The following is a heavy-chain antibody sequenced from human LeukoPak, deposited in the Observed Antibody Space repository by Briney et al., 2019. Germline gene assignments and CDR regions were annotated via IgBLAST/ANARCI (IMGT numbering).Heavy chain of an antibody. CDR3: ARGYGSGTDY. CDR2: INHSGST. CDR1: GGPFSGYY. V-gene: IGHV4-34*01. J-gene: IGHJ4*02. Sequence: SETLSLTCAVYGGPFSGYYWSWIRQPPGEGLEWIGEINHSGSTNYNPSLKSRVTISVDTSKNQFSLKLSSVTAADTAVYYCARGYGSGTDYWGQGTLVTVSS. D-gene: IGHD3-10*01.